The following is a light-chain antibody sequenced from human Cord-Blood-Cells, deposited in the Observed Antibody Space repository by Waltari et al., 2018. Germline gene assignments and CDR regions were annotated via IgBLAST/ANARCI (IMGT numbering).Light chain of an antibody. CDR1: SRDVGGYNY. J-gene: IGLJ2*01. CDR3: CSYAGSYTYVV. CDR2: DVS. V-gene: IGLV2-11*01. Sequence: SALTQPRSVSGSPGPSVTTSCPGTSRDVGGYNYVSWYQQHPGKAPKLMIYDVSKRPSGVPDRFSGSKSGNTASLTISGLQAEDEADYYCCSYAGSYTYVVFGGGTKLTVL.